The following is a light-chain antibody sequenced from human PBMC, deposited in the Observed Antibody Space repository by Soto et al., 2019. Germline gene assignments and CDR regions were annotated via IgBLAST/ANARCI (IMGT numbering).Light chain of an antibody. CDR2: QNS. Sequence: SYVLTQPPSVSVSPGQTASITCSGDKLGDKYACWYQQKPGQSPVLVIYQNSKRPSGIPERFSGSNSGNTATLTISGTQAIDEADYYCQAWDSSTAGVFGTGTKLTVL. CDR1: KLGDKY. CDR3: QAWDSSTAGV. J-gene: IGLJ1*01. V-gene: IGLV3-1*01.